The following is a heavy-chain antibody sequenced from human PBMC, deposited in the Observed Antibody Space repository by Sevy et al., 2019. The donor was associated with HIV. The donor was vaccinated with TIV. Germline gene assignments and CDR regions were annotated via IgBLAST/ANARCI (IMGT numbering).Heavy chain of an antibody. J-gene: IGHJ4*02. CDR2: ISYDGSVK. V-gene: IGHV3-30*04. CDR3: VREGRNYEYVWGTYHSGF. D-gene: IGHD3-16*02. CDR1: GLSFNGYA. Sequence: GGSLRLSCAASGLSFNGYAMHWVRQAPGKGLEWLALISYDGSVKYYTESVKGRFTISRDNTKNTLFLQLNSLRPEDTAVYYCVREGRNYEYVWGTYHSGFRAQRTLVTVSS.